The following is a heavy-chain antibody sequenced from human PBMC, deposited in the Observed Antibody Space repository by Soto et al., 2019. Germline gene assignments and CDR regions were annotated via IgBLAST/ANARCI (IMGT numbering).Heavy chain of an antibody. J-gene: IGHJ6*02. V-gene: IGHV1-69*05. D-gene: IGHD3-3*01. CDR1: GGTFSSYA. CDR3: ARDRVGIFGVPPDV. CDR2: IIPIFGTA. Sequence: SVKVSCKASGGTFSSYAISWVRQAPGQGLEGMGGIIPIFGTANYAQKFQGRVTITMDESTSTAYMELSSLRSEDTAVYYCARDRVGIFGVPPDVWGQGTTVTVSS.